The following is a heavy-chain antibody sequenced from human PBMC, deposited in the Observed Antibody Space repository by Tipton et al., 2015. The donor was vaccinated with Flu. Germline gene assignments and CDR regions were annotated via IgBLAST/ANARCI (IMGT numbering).Heavy chain of an antibody. D-gene: IGHD3-16*01. CDR2: IYHSGST. J-gene: IGHJ4*02. Sequence: TLSLTCVVPDYSFSSGDYWGWIRQPPGKRLEWIGSIYHSGSTHTNPSLKSRVTMAVDTSKNQFSLKLKSVTAADTAVYYCARSFYVSGILPFDFWGQGIPVTVSS. CDR3: ARSFYVSGILPFDF. CDR1: DYSFSSGDY. V-gene: IGHV4-38-2*01.